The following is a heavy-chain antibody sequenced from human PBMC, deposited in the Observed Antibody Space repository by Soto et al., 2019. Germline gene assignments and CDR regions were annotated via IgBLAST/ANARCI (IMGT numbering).Heavy chain of an antibody. CDR3: ARLDTYDGSGYYLGY. V-gene: IGHV4-39*01. D-gene: IGHD3-22*01. J-gene: IGHJ4*02. Sequence: QLQLQESGPGLVKLSETLSLTCAVSGSSISGRNYYWAWIRQPPGKGLEWIGRIYYSGTTYYNPSIKSRLTISVDTSKNQFSLKLSSVTAADTAVYHCARLDTYDGSGYYLGYWGQGTLVTVSS. CDR1: GSSISGRNYY. CDR2: IYYSGTT.